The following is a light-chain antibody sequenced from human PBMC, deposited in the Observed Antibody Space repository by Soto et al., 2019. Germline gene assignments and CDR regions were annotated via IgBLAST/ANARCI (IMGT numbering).Light chain of an antibody. V-gene: IGLV2-8*01. CDR3: SSYAGSNNLGV. J-gene: IGLJ1*01. CDR1: SSDVGGYNY. Sequence: QSALTQPPSASGSPGQSVTISCTGTSSDVGGYNYVSWYQQHPGKAPKLMIYEDIKRPSGVPDRFSGSRSGNTASLTVSGLQAKDEADYYCSSYAGSNNLGVFGTGTKLTVL. CDR2: EDI.